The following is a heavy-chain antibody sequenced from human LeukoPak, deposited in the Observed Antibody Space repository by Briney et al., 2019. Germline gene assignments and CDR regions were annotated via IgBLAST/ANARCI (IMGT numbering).Heavy chain of an antibody. J-gene: IGHJ5*02. CDR1: GFTFSSYA. CDR2: ISSSSSYI. CDR3: ARDDYGDGFDP. V-gene: IGHV3-21*01. D-gene: IGHD4-17*01. Sequence: GGSLRLSCAASGFTFSSYAMHWVRQAPGKGLEWVSSISSSSSYIHYADSVKGRFTISRDNAKNSLYLQMNSLRAEDTAVYYCARDDYGDGFDPWGQGTLVTVSS.